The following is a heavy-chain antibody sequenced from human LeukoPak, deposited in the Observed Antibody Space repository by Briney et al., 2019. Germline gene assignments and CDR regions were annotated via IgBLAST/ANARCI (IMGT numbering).Heavy chain of an antibody. CDR2: IIPISGTA. Sequence: SSVKVSCQPSGGSFSSYAISWVRLAPGQGLDWMGGIIPISGTANYAQKFQGRVTITADESTSTAYMDLNSLRSEDTAVYYCARDLSDYGMYYFDYWGQGTLVTVSS. J-gene: IGHJ4*02. CDR1: GGSFSSYA. CDR3: ARDLSDYGMYYFDY. V-gene: IGHV1-69*13. D-gene: IGHD4/OR15-4a*01.